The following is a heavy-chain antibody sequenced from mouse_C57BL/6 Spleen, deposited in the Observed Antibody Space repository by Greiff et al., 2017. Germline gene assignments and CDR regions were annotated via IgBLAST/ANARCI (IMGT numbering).Heavy chain of an antibody. Sequence: QVQLKESGPGLVAPSQSLSITCTVSGFSFTSYAISWVRQPPGKGLEWLGVIWTGGGTNYNSALKSRLSISKDNSKSQVFLKMNSLQTDDTARYYCARNSGSSSYWYFDVWGTGTTVIVSS. CDR3: ARNSGSSSYWYFDV. D-gene: IGHD1-1*01. CDR2: IWTGGGT. CDR1: GFSFTSYA. V-gene: IGHV2-9-1*01. J-gene: IGHJ1*03.